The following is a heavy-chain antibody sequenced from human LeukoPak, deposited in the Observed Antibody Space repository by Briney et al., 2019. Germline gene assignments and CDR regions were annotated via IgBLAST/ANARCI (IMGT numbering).Heavy chain of an antibody. V-gene: IGHV3-20*04. CDR3: AKDSGGYYDGAFDI. Sequence: PGGSLRLSCAASGFNFDDYGMSWVRQAPGKGLEWVSGINWNGGSTGYADSVKGRFTISRGNAKNSLFLQMNSLTAEDTALNYCAKDSGGYYDGAFDIWGQGTMVTVSS. D-gene: IGHD3-22*01. CDR2: INWNGGST. J-gene: IGHJ3*02. CDR1: GFNFDDYG.